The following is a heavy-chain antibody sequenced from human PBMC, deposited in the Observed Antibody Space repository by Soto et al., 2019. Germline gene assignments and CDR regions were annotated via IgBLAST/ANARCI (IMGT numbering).Heavy chain of an antibody. CDR3: ARLAAVTPPYYFDY. CDR1: GYTFISYY. CDR2: INPSGGNT. Sequence: ASVKVSCKASGYTFISYYIHWVRQAPGQGLEWMGVINPSGGNTVYAQKFQGRVTMTRDTSTSTAYMELSSLRFEDTAVYYCARLAAVTPPYYFDYWGQGTQVTVSS. J-gene: IGHJ4*02. D-gene: IGHD4-17*01. V-gene: IGHV1-46*01.